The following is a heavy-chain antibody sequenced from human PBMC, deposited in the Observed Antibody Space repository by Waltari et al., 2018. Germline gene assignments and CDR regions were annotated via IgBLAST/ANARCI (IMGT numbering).Heavy chain of an antibody. V-gene: IGHV4-59*01. CDR2: IYYGGTT. Sequence: QVQLQESGPGLVKPSETLSLTCTVSGGSISSYYWSWIRQPPGKGLEWIGYIYYGGTTTYNPSLKSRVTISVDTSKNQFSLKLSSVTAADTAVYYCARVGGYCSSTSCYTNWFDPWGQGTLVTVSS. J-gene: IGHJ5*02. CDR1: GGSISSYY. CDR3: ARVGGYCSSTSCYTNWFDP. D-gene: IGHD2-2*02.